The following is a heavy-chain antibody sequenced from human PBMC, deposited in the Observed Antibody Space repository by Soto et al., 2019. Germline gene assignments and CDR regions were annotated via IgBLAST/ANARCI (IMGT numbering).Heavy chain of an antibody. Sequence: SGPTLVNPTQTLPLTCTFSGFSLSTSGVGVGWIRQPPGKALEWLALIYWDDDKRYSPSLKSRLTITKDTSKNQVVLTMTNMDPVDTAPYSCAHSGGYSSGWNFDYWGQGTLVTVSS. CDR3: AHSGGYSSGWNFDY. V-gene: IGHV2-5*02. J-gene: IGHJ4*02. CDR1: GFSLSTSGVG. CDR2: IYWDDDK. D-gene: IGHD6-19*01.